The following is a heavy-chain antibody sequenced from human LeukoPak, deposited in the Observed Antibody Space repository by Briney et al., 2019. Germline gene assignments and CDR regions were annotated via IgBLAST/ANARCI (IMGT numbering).Heavy chain of an antibody. J-gene: IGHJ4*02. V-gene: IGHV3-7*05. CDR1: GFTFSSYW. D-gene: IGHD2-21*02. CDR3: ARDLRHIVVVTAFDY. Sequence: GGSLRLSCAASGFTFSSYWMSWVRQAPGKGLEWVANIKQDGSEKYYVDSVKGRFTISRDNAKNSLYLQMNSLRAEDTAVYYCARDLRHIVVVTAFDYWGQGTLVTVSS. CDR2: IKQDGSEK.